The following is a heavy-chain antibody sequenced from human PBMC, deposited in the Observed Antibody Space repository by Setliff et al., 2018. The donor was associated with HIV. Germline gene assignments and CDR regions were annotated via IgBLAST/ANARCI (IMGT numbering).Heavy chain of an antibody. D-gene: IGHD7-27*01. Sequence: SETLSLTCAVYGGSFSGYYWSWIRQPPGKGLEWIGEINHSGSTNYNPSLKSRVTISVDTSKNQFSLKLSSVTAADTAVYYCAGCPPTPGPFFDYWGQGTLVTVSS. J-gene: IGHJ4*02. CDR2: INHSGST. CDR1: GGSFSGYY. V-gene: IGHV4-34*01. CDR3: AGCPPTPGPFFDY.